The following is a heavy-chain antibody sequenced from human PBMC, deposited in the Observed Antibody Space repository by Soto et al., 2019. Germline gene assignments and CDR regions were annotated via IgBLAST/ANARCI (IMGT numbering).Heavy chain of an antibody. Sequence: SETLSLTCAVSGYSISSGYYWGWIRQPPGKGLEWIGSIYRSGSTYYNPSLKSRVTISVDTSKNQFSLKLSSVTAADTAVYYCARVVPAAIGAFDIWGQGTMVTVSS. CDR1: GYSISSGYY. D-gene: IGHD2-2*01. CDR2: IYRSGST. V-gene: IGHV4-38-2*01. CDR3: ARVVPAAIGAFDI. J-gene: IGHJ3*02.